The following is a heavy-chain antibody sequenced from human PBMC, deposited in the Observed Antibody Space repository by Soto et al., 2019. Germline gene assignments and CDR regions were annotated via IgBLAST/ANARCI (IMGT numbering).Heavy chain of an antibody. D-gene: IGHD4-17*01. J-gene: IGHJ5*02. CDR3: ARAEPRTVTIHNWFDP. CDR1: GGSFRGYY. Sequence: QVQLQQWGAGLLKPSETLSLTCAVYGGSFRGYYWSWIRQPPGKGLEWIGEINHSGSTNYNPSLKSRVTISVDTSKNQFSLKLSSVTAADTAVYYCARAEPRTVTIHNWFDPWGQGTLVTVSS. V-gene: IGHV4-34*01. CDR2: INHSGST.